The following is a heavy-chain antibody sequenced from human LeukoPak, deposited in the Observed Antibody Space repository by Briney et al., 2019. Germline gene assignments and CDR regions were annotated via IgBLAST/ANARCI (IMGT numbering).Heavy chain of an antibody. D-gene: IGHD2-8*02. J-gene: IGHJ4*02. Sequence: PGGSLRLSCAASGFTFSSYSMNWVRQAPGKGLEWVSYISSSSSTIYYADSVKGRFTISRDNAKNSLYLQMNSLRAEDTAVYYCAKDRLPDGVWSIDYWGQGTLVTVSS. V-gene: IGHV3-48*01. CDR1: GFTFSSYS. CDR3: AKDRLPDGVWSIDY. CDR2: ISSSSSTI.